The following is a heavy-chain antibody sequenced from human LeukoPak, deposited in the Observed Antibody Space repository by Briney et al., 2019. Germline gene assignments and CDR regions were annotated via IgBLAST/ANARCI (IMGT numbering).Heavy chain of an antibody. CDR2: INHSGST. Sequence: SETLSLTCAVYGGSFSGYYWSWIRRPPGKGLEWIGEINHSGSTNYNPSLKSRVTISVDTSKNQFSLKLSSVTAADTAVYYCARGPGYCSGGSCPPWGQGTLVTVSS. CDR1: GGSFSGYY. V-gene: IGHV4-34*01. D-gene: IGHD2-15*01. J-gene: IGHJ5*02. CDR3: ARGPGYCSGGSCPP.